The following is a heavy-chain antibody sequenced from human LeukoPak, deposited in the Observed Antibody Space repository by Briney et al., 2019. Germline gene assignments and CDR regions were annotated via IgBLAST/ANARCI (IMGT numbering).Heavy chain of an antibody. J-gene: IGHJ5*02. Sequence: ASVQVSCKASGYSFTRYYIHWVRQAPGQGLESMGIINPGGGSTSYAQKFQDRVTMTRDTSTSTVYMELNSLRSEDTAVYYCAKDLRWDHPGLDPWGQGTLVIVSS. CDR3: AKDLRWDHPGLDP. CDR1: GYSFTRYY. D-gene: IGHD4-23*01. CDR2: INPGGGST. V-gene: IGHV1-46*01.